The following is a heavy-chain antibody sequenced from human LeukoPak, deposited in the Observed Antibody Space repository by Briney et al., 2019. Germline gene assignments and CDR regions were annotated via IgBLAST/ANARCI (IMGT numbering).Heavy chain of an antibody. D-gene: IGHD2-8*01. V-gene: IGHV4-34*01. CDR2: INHSGST. CDR1: GGSFNGYY. CDR3: ARANGLFDY. J-gene: IGHJ4*02. Sequence: SETLSLTCAVYGGSFNGYYWSWIRQPPGKGLEWIGEINHSGSTNYNPSLKSRVTISVDTSKNQFSLKLSSVTAADTAVYYCARANGLFDYWGQGTLVTVSS.